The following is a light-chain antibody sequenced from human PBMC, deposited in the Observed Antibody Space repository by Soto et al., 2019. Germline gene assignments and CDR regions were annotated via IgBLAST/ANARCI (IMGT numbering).Light chain of an antibody. CDR2: DAS. V-gene: IGKV3-15*01. J-gene: IGKJ4*01. CDR3: QQYNNWLQLT. Sequence: ELVMTQSPATMSVYTVAIANLSSSASQSGNTTLAWYQQKPGQAPRLLISDASTRATGIPARFSGSGSGTEFTLTIRSLQSEDFAVYYCQQYNNWLQLTCGGG. CDR1: QSGNTT.